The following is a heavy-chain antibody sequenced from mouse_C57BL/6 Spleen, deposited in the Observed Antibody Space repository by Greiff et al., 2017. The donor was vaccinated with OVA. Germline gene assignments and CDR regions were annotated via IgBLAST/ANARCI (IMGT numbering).Heavy chain of an antibody. V-gene: IGHV5-4*01. CDR3: ARAPSWPYAMDY. J-gene: IGHJ4*01. CDR2: ISDGGSYT. D-gene: IGHD6-1*01. CDR1: GFTFSSYA. Sequence: EVQLQESGGGLVKPGGSLKLSCAASGFTFSSYAMSWVRQTPEKRLEWVATISDGGSYTYYPDNVKGRFTISRDNAKNNLYLQMSHLKSEDTAMYSCARAPSWPYAMDYWGQGTSVTVSS.